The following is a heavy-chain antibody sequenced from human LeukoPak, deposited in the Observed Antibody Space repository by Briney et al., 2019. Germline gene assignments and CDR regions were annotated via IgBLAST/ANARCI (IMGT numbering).Heavy chain of an antibody. CDR3: ARTLYISAVPGGFDY. CDR2: IIPIFGTA. CDR1: GGTVSRYP. J-gene: IGHJ4*02. D-gene: IGHD6-13*01. Sequence: ASVKVSCKASGGTVSRYPISWVQQAPGQGLEWMGGIIPIFGTANYAQKFQGRVTITRNTSISTAYMELSSLRSEDTAVYYCARTLYISAVPGGFDYWGQGTLVTVSS. V-gene: IGHV1-69*05.